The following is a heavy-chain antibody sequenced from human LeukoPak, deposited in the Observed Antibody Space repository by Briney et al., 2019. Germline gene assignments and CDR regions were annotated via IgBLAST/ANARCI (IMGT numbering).Heavy chain of an antibody. CDR3: ASIKWPGYFDH. Sequence: PGGSLRLSCAASGFTVSSSYMSWVRQAPGKGLEWVSIIYSGGSIYYADSVKGRFTISRDNSNNTLHFQMNSLRAEDTAVYYCASIKWPGYFDHWGQGTLVTVSS. CDR2: IYSGGSI. V-gene: IGHV3-53*01. D-gene: IGHD5-12*01. J-gene: IGHJ4*02. CDR1: GFTVSSSY.